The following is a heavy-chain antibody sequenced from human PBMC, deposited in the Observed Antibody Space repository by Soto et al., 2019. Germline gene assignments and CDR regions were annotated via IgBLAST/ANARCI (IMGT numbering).Heavy chain of an antibody. J-gene: IGHJ6*02. CDR2: IKQDGSEK. CDR1: GFTFSSYW. CDR3: ARYNYDFWSGYYYFGSASGMDV. V-gene: IGHV3-7*01. Sequence: EVQLVESGGGLVQPGGSLRLSCAASGFTFSSYWMSWVRQAPGKGLEWVANIKQDGSEKYYVDSVKGRFAISRDNAKNSMYLQMNSLRAEDTAVYYCARYNYDFWSGYYYFGSASGMDVWGQGTTVTVSS. D-gene: IGHD3-3*01.